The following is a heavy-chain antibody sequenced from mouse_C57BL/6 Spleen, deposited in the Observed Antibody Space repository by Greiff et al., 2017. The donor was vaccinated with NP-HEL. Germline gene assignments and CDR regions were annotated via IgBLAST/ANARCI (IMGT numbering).Heavy chain of an antibody. CDR1: GFTFSSYA. CDR2: ISSGGGYI. D-gene: IGHD6-1*01. J-gene: IGHJ4*01. CDR3: ARYLRGNYAKDY. V-gene: IGHV5S21*01. Sequence: EVQGVESGEGLVKPGGSLKLSCAASGFTFSSYAMSWVRQTPEKRLEWVAYISSGGGYIYYADTVKGRFTITRDNARNTLYLQMSSLKSEDTTMYYCARYLRGNYAKDYWGQGTSVTVSS.